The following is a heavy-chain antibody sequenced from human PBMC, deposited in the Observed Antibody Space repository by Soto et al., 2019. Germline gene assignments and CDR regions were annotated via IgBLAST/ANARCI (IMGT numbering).Heavy chain of an antibody. D-gene: IGHD3-10*01. CDR2: VSPTGDTV. Sequence: VQAVASGGGLVQPGRSLRLSCAVSGFRFEQYVMHWVRQAPGKGLECVSTVSPTGDTVAYADSVEGRFTVSRDNAKNSLYLQMNTLRGDDTAFYYCLNDAPNGSIDAWGQGALVTVSS. V-gene: IGHV3-9*01. CDR3: LNDAPNGSIDA. CDR1: GFRFEQYV. J-gene: IGHJ5*02.